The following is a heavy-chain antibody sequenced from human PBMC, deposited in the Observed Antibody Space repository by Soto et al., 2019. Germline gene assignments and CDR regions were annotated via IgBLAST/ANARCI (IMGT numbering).Heavy chain of an antibody. Sequence: SVKVSCKASGGTFSSYAISWVRQAPGQGLEWMGGIIPIFGTANYAQKFQGRVTITADESTSTAYMELSSLRSEDTAVYYCAGRGGAGYYYYGMDVWGQGTTVTVSS. CDR3: AGRGGAGYYYYGMDV. CDR2: IIPIFGTA. J-gene: IGHJ6*02. D-gene: IGHD6-19*01. V-gene: IGHV1-69*13. CDR1: GGTFSSYA.